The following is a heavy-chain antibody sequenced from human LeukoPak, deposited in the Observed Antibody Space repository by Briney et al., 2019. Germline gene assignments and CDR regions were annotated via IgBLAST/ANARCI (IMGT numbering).Heavy chain of an antibody. CDR3: AKDMGSGSYLLPKPYFDY. CDR2: ISGSGGST. J-gene: IGHJ4*02. V-gene: IGHV3-23*01. D-gene: IGHD1-26*01. CDR1: GFTFSNYA. Sequence: GGSLRLSCAASGFTFSNYAMSWVRQAPGQGLEWVSAISGSGGSTYYADSVKGRFTISRGNSKNTLYLQMNSLRAEDTAIYYCAKDMGSGSYLLPKPYFDYWGQGTLVTVSS.